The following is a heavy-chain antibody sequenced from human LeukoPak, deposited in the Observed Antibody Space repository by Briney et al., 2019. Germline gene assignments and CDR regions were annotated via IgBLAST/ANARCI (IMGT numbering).Heavy chain of an antibody. V-gene: IGHV4-39*01. CDR2: IYYSGST. Sequence: PSETLSLTCTVSGGSISSSSYYWGWVRQPPGKGLEWIGSIYYSGSTDYNPSLKSRVNVSGDTSKNQFSLNLSSVPPADTAVYYCATRPRLREYSGYDYRYWEDYWGQGTLVTVSS. J-gene: IGHJ4*02. CDR1: GGSISSSSYY. D-gene: IGHD5-12*01. CDR3: ATRPRLREYSGYDYRYWEDY.